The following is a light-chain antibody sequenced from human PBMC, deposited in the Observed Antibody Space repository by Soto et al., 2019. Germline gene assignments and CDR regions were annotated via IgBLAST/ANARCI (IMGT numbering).Light chain of an antibody. CDR1: SSDVGGYNY. J-gene: IGLJ2*01. V-gene: IGLV2-14*01. CDR2: DVS. CDR3: SSYTSSSTLVV. Sequence: QSALTQPASVSGSPGQSITISCTGTSSDVGGYNYVSWYQQHPGQAPKLMIYDVSNRPSGVSNRFSGSKSGNTASLTISGLQAEDEADYYCSSYTSSSTLVVFGGGTKLTFL.